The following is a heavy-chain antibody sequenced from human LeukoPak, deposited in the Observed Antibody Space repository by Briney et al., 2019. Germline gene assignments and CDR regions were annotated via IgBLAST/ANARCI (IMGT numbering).Heavy chain of an antibody. Sequence: GGSLRLSCAASGFTFSNHAMSWVRQAPGKGLQWVAVISGGGRTTEYEDFVKGRFTISRDNSKNTLSLQMNSMTVEDTAIYFCAKNVVVKRYIDFWGQGTLVTVSS. D-gene: IGHD2-15*01. CDR3: AKNVVVKRYIDF. CDR2: ISGGGRTT. CDR1: GFTFSNHA. V-gene: IGHV3-23*01. J-gene: IGHJ4*02.